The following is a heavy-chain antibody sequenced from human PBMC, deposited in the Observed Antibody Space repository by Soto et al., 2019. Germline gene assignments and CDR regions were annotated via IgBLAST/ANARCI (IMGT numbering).Heavy chain of an antibody. D-gene: IGHD1-26*01. J-gene: IGHJ4*02. CDR3: ARHIGGSYPGGFYFDY. CDR2: IYYSGST. CDR1: GGSISSSSYY. Sequence: QLQLQESGPGLVKPSETLSLTCTVSGGSISSSSYYWGWIRQPPGKGLEWIGSIYYSGSTYYNPSLKSRVTISVDTSKNQFSLKLSSVTAADTAVYYCARHIGGSYPGGFYFDYWGQGTLVTVSS. V-gene: IGHV4-39*01.